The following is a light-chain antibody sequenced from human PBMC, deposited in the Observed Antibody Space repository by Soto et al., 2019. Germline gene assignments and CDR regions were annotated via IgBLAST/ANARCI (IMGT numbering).Light chain of an antibody. CDR1: TSDVGTYKF. CDR2: EVS. Sequence: SVLTQPASVSGSPGQSITISCTGTTSDVGTYKFVSWYQQHPGIAPKLMIYEVSERPSGVSNRFSGSKSGNTASLTISGLQAEDEADYYCCSHAGSHVIFGGGTKVTVL. V-gene: IGLV2-23*02. J-gene: IGLJ2*01. CDR3: CSHAGSHVI.